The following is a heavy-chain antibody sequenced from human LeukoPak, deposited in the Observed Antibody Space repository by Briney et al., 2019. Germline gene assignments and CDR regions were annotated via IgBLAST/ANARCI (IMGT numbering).Heavy chain of an antibody. J-gene: IGHJ4*02. CDR3: ARSWEALDY. D-gene: IGHD1-26*01. CDR1: GGSISSYY. CDR2: IYYSGST. Sequence: SETLSLTCTVSGGSISSYYWSWIRQPPGKGLEWIGYIYYSGSTNYNPSLKSRVTISVDTSKNQFSLKLSSVTAADTAVYYCARSWEALDYWGQGTLVTVSS. V-gene: IGHV4-59*01.